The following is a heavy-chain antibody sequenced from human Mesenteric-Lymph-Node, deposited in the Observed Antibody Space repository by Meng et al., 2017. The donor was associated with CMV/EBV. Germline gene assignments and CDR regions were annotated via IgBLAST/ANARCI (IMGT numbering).Heavy chain of an antibody. CDR1: GGSFSGYY. Sequence: QVQLHQGGAGLLKPSETLSVTCAVYGGSFSGYYWNWIRQSPEKGLEWIGEINHSGSTTYNPSFTSRIIISVDTSTNQISPNMSSVTAADTAVYYCARGSSYDILTGYFDYWGQGALVIVSS. J-gene: IGHJ4*02. CDR3: ARGSSYDILTGYFDY. V-gene: IGHV4-34*01. D-gene: IGHD3-9*01. CDR2: INHSGST.